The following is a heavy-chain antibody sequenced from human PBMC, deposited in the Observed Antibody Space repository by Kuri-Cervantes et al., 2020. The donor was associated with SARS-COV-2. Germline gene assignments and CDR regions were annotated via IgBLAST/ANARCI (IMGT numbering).Heavy chain of an antibody. D-gene: IGHD4-11*01. CDR2: ISYDGSNK. Sequence: GGSLRLSCAASGFTFSSYGMHWVRQAPGKGLEWVAVISYDGSNKYYADSVKGRFTISRDNSKNTLYLQMNSLRAEDTAVYYCAKPHYSKAYYYCGMDVWGQGTTVTVSS. J-gene: IGHJ6*02. CDR3: AKPHYSKAYYYCGMDV. CDR1: GFTFSSYG. V-gene: IGHV3-30*18.